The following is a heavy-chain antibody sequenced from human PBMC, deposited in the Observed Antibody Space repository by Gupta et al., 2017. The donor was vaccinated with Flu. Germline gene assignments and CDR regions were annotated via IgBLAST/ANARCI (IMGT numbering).Heavy chain of an antibody. J-gene: IGHJ4*02. D-gene: IGHD1-7*01. Sequence: EVQLVESGGGLVQPGGSMRLSCAASGFHFTDAWMTWVRQSPRKGLEWVGRIKTKIEGATPQYGALAKGRFTISRDDSKNTIYLQMRSLKSEDTAVYYCTTAFPKWELEDFDYWGQGTLVSVSS. CDR2: IKTKIEGATP. CDR3: TTAFPKWELEDFDY. CDR1: GFHFTDAW. V-gene: IGHV3-15*01.